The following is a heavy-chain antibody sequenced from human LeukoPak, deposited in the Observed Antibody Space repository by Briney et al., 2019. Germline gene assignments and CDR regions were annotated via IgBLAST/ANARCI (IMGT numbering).Heavy chain of an antibody. V-gene: IGHV3-30-3*01. J-gene: IGHJ4*02. CDR2: ISYDGSNK. Sequence: GGSLRLSCAASGVTFGSYAMHWVRQAPGKGLEWVALISYDGSNKYYADSVKRRFTISRDNSKNMLYVQMNSLRAEDTAVYYCATHYYDSSGYSSPDSGGQELPVTVPS. CDR3: ATHYYDSSGYSSPDS. CDR1: GVTFGSYA. D-gene: IGHD3-22*01.